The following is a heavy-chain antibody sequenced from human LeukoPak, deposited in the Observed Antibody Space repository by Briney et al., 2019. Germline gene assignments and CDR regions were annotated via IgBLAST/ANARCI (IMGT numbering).Heavy chain of an antibody. CDR1: GFPFNSFW. D-gene: IGHD1-14*01. CDR3: ARGGVNPVDH. CDR2: MNEYSTTI. V-gene: IGHV3-74*01. J-gene: IGHJ4*02. Sequence: GGSLRLSCAASGFPFNSFWMHWVRQAPGKGLLWVSDMNEYSTTIRYADSVKGRFAISRDNAKRILYLPMNNLRAEDAAMYFCARGGVNPVDHWGQGTLVTVSS.